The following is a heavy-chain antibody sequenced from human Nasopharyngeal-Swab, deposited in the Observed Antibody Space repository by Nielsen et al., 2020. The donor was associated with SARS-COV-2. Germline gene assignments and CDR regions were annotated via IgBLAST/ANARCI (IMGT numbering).Heavy chain of an antibody. D-gene: IGHD2-15*01. CDR3: ARSLNIVVVVAAKDYYYYGMDV. Sequence: ASVKVSCKASGYTFTGYYMHWVRQAPGQGLEWMGIINPSGGSTSYAQKFQGRVTMTRDTSTSTVYMELSSLRSEDTAVYYCARSLNIVVVVAAKDYYYYGMDVWGQGTTVTVSS. J-gene: IGHJ6*02. V-gene: IGHV1-46*01. CDR1: GYTFTGYY. CDR2: INPSGGST.